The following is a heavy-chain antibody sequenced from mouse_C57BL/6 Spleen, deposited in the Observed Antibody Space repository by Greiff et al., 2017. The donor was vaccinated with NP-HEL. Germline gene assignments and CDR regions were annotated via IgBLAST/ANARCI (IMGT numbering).Heavy chain of an antibody. J-gene: IGHJ4*01. V-gene: IGHV5-17*01. D-gene: IGHD4-1*01. CDR1: GFTFSDYG. CDR2: ISSGSSTI. Sequence: EVQVVESGGGLVKPGGSLKLSCAASGFTFSDYGMHWVRQAPEKGLEWVAYISSGSSTIYYADTVKGRFTISRDNAKNTLILQMTSLRSEDTAMYYCARPNLYAMDYWGQGTSVTVSS. CDR3: ARPNLYAMDY.